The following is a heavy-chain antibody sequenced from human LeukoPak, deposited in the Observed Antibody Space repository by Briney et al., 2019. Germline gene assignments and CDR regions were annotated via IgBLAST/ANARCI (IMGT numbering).Heavy chain of an antibody. D-gene: IGHD2-15*01. CDR2: IYTSGST. CDR3: ARSEEDRYYYGMDV. CDR1: GGSISSYY. V-gene: IGHV4-4*07. J-gene: IGHJ6*02. Sequence: YPSETLSLTCTVSGGSISSYYWSWIRQPAGKGLEWIGRIYTSGSTNYNPSLKSRVTMSVDTSKNQSSLKLSSVTAADTAVYYCARSEEDRYYYGMDVWGQGTTVTVSS.